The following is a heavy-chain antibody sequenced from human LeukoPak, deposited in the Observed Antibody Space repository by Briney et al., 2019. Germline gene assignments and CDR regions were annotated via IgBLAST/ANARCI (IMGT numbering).Heavy chain of an antibody. CDR2: FDPEDGET. V-gene: IGHV1-24*01. CDR3: ATDRVMVRGVIDAFDI. CDR1: GYTLTELS. Sequence: ASVKVSCKVSGYTLTELSMHWVRQAPGKGLEWMGGFDPEDGETIYAQKFQGRVTMTEDTSTDTAYMELSSLRSEDTAVYYCATDRVMVRGVIDAFDIWGQGTMVTVSS. J-gene: IGHJ3*02. D-gene: IGHD3-10*01.